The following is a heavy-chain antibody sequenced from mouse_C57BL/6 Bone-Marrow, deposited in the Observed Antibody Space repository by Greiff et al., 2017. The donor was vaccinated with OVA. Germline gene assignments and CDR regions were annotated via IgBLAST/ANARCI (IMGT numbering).Heavy chain of an antibody. CDR3: AVYYGGSYRYVDV. CDR2: INPNYGTT. D-gene: IGHD1-1*01. Sequence: EVQLQQSGPELVKPGASVKISCKASGYSFTDYNMNWVKQSNGKSLEWIGVINPNYGTTSYNQKFKGKATLTVDQSSSTAYMQLNSLTSEDSAVYYGAVYYGGSYRYVDVWGTGTTVTVAA. CDR1: GYSFTDYN. V-gene: IGHV1-39*01. J-gene: IGHJ1*03.